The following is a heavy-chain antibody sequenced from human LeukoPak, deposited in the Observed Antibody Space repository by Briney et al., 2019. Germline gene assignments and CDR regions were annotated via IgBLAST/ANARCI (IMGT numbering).Heavy chain of an antibody. V-gene: IGHV3-21*01. CDR2: ISSSSSYK. CDR1: GFTFSSYS. J-gene: IGHJ4*02. CDR3: ARSAAGTYY. Sequence: GGSLRLSCVASGFTFSSYSMNWVRQAPGKGLEWVSTISSSSSYKYYTDSVKGRFTISRDNAKNSLYLQMNSLRAEDTAVYYCARSAAGTYYWGQGTLVTVSS. D-gene: IGHD1-1*01.